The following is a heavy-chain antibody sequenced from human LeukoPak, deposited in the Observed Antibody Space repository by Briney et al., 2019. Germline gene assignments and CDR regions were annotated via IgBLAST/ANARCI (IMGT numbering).Heavy chain of an antibody. CDR3: ARRSGSAGSPFDI. CDR1: GFTFSSYG. CDR2: LSGSGGNT. J-gene: IGHJ3*02. V-gene: IGHV3-23*01. D-gene: IGHD1-14*01. Sequence: PGGSLRLSCAASGFTFSSYGMSWVRQAPGKGLEWVSALSGSGGNTYYADSVKGRVTISRDNSQNTLYLRLSSLRAEDTAVYYCARRSGSAGSPFDIWGRGTMVTVSS.